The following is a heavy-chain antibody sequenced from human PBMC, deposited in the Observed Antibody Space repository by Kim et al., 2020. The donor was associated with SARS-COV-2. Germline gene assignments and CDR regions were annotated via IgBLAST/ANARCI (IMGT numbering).Heavy chain of an antibody. Sequence: DSVRGRFTISRDNAKNSLYLQMNSLRLEDTALYSCAKAPTGTLDYWYFDLWGRGTLVTVSS. V-gene: IGHV3-9*01. D-gene: IGHD1-7*01. J-gene: IGHJ2*01. CDR3: AKAPTGTLDYWYFDL.